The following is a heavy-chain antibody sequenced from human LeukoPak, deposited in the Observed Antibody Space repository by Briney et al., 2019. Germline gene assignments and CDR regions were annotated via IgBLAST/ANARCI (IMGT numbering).Heavy chain of an antibody. Sequence: SGTLSLTCTVSGGSISSYYWSWIRQPPGKGLEWIGYIYYSGSTNYNPSLKSRVTISVDTSKNQFSLKLSSVTAADTAVYYCATTKAAARGAFDIWGQGTMVTVSS. J-gene: IGHJ3*02. V-gene: IGHV4-59*01. CDR1: GGSISSYY. D-gene: IGHD6-6*01. CDR2: IYYSGST. CDR3: ATTKAAARGAFDI.